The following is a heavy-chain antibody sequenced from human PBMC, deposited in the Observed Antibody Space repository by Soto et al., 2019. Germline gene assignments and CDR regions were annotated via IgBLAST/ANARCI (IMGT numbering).Heavy chain of an antibody. CDR3: MRFSDQPFDY. V-gene: IGHV3-33*01. CDR1: GFTFSGHG. J-gene: IGHJ4*02. CDR2: IGYDGSRE. Sequence: QVQLVESGGGVVQPGRSLRLSCAASGFTFSGHGMHWVRQAPGKGLEWVAGIGYDGSREFYADSVKGRFSISRDNSKNTLYLQMNNLSAEDTAIFYCMRFSDQPFDYWGQGTLVTVSS. D-gene: IGHD2-2*01.